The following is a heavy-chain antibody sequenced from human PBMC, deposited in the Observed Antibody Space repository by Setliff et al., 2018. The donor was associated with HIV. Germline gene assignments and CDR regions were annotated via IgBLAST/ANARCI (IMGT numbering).Heavy chain of an antibody. V-gene: IGHV3-30*04. J-gene: IGHJ5*02. CDR2: ISYDGRNK. CDR1: GFTFSASP. D-gene: IGHD3-3*01. CDR3: AKDYTTTFWEYNWFDL. Sequence: GGSLRLSCEASGFTFSASPIHWVRQAPGKGLEWAAVISYDGRNKFYIDSVKGRFTLSRDNSKNTVYLQMNSLRPEDTGVYYCAKDYTTTFWEYNWFDLWGQGTLVTVSS.